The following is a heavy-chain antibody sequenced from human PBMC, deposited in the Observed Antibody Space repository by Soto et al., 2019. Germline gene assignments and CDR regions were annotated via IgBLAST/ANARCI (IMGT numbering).Heavy chain of an antibody. CDR2: ISGSGGST. V-gene: IGHV3-23*01. J-gene: IGHJ3*01. CDR1: GFTFSDYP. CDR3: AKDRAFDV. Sequence: LRLSCAVSGFTFSDYPMSWVRQAAGKGLEWVSVISGSGGSTYYADSAKGRFTISRDNSKNTLYLEMSSLRAEDTAVYFCAKDRAFDVWGQGTMVTVSS.